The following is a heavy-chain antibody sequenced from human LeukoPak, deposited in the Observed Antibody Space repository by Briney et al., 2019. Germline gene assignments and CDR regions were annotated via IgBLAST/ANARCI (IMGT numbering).Heavy chain of an antibody. CDR1: GGSISSYY. CDR2: IYCSGST. CDR3: ARAGGHHPFDH. J-gene: IGHJ4*02. D-gene: IGHD2-15*01. V-gene: IGHV4-59*01. Sequence: SETLSLTCTVSGGSISSYYWSWIRQPPGKGLEWIGYIYCSGSTSYNPSLKSRVTISVDMSKNQFSLKLSSVTAADTAVYYCARAGGHHPFDHWGQGTLVTVSS.